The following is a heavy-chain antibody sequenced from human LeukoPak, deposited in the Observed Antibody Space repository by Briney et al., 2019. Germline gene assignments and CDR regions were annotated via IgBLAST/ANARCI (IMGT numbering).Heavy chain of an antibody. Sequence: GGSLRLSCAASGFTFDDYALHWVRQAPGKGLEWVSLITWDGGGTYYSASVKGRFSISRDNSKNSLYLHMNSLRPEDTALYFCARGGYRNSQTKFDYWGQGTLVTVSS. J-gene: IGHJ4*02. CDR3: ARGGYRNSQTKFDY. D-gene: IGHD6-13*01. V-gene: IGHV3-43D*03. CDR1: GFTFDDYA. CDR2: ITWDGGGT.